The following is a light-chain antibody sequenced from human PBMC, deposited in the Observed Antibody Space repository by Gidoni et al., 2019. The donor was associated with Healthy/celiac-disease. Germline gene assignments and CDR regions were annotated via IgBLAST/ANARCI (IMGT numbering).Light chain of an antibody. CDR2: AAS. J-gene: IGKJ1*01. CDR3: QQSYSTLWT. Sequence: DVQITQSPSSLSASVGDRVTITCRASQSISSYLNWYQQKPGKDPKLLIYAASSLQSGVPSRFSGSGSGTDLTLTISSLQPEDFATYYCQQSYSTLWTFGQGTKVEIK. CDR1: QSISSY. V-gene: IGKV1-39*01.